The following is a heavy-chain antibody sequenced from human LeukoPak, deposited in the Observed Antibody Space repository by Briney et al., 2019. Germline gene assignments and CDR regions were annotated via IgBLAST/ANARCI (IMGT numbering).Heavy chain of an antibody. D-gene: IGHD3-10*01. Sequence: GGSLRLSCGASGFTFRNYGMHWVRLAPGKGLEWVAFIRYDGSIKYYVDSVKGRFTVSRDNSKNTLYLQMNSLRAEDTAVYYCAKDVNVGGDYFDYWGQETQVTVSS. CDR1: GFTFRNYG. J-gene: IGHJ4*02. CDR2: IRYDGSIK. V-gene: IGHV3-30*02. CDR3: AKDVNVGGDYFDY.